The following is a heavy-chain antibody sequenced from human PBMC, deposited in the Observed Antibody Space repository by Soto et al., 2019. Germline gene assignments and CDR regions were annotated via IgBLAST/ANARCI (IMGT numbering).Heavy chain of an antibody. Sequence: QVQLMQSGAEVRKAGSSVRVSCKASGDTYNNYAFNWVRQAPGQGLEWMGGIFPFIKTANYAQKFQGRVTMTAEDSTSTVYMDLSSLRSEATAVYYCARGGYSSSYRFAHWGQGTLVTVSS. CDR3: ARGGYSSSYRFAH. D-gene: IGHD6-13*01. CDR1: GDTYNNYA. V-gene: IGHV1-69*01. J-gene: IGHJ4*02. CDR2: IFPFIKTA.